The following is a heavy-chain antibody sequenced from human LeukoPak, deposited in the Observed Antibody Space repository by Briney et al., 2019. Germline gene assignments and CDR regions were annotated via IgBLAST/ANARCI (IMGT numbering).Heavy chain of an antibody. Sequence: GASVKVSCKASGYTFTSYAMHWVRQAPGQRLEWMGWINAGNGNTKYSQKFQSRVTITRDTSASTAYMGLSSLRSEDTAVYYCARDRAYSSGWYAYWGQGTLVTVSS. J-gene: IGHJ4*02. V-gene: IGHV1-3*01. CDR1: GYTFTSYA. D-gene: IGHD6-19*01. CDR2: INAGNGNT. CDR3: ARDRAYSSGWYAY.